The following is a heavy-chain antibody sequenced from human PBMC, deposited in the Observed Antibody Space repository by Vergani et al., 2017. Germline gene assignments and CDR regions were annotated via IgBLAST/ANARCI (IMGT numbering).Heavy chain of an antibody. CDR2: IYSGGST. CDR3: ARETPGIAVAATGYFDL. V-gene: IGHV3-53*02. CDR1: GFTVSSNY. D-gene: IGHD6-19*01. Sequence: EVQLVETGGGLIQPGGSLRLSCAASGFTVSSNYMSWVRQAPGKGLEWVSVIYSGGSTYDADSVKGRFTISRDNSNNTLYLQMNSLRAEDTAVYYCARETPGIAVAATGYFDLWGRGTLVTVSS. J-gene: IGHJ2*01.